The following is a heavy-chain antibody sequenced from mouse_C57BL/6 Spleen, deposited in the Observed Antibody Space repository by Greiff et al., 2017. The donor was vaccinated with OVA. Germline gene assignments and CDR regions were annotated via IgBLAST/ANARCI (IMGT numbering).Heavy chain of an antibody. J-gene: IGHJ4*01. CDR3: ARGYYGLDYAMDY. V-gene: IGHV1-4*01. CDR2: INPSSGYT. Sequence: QVHVKQSGAELARPGASVKMSCKASGYTFTSYTMHWVKQRPGQGLEWIGYINPSSGYTTYNQKFKDKATLTADKSSTTAYMQLSSLTSENSAVYDCARGYYGLDYAMDYWGQGTSVTVSA. CDR1: GYTFTSYT. D-gene: IGHD1-1*01.